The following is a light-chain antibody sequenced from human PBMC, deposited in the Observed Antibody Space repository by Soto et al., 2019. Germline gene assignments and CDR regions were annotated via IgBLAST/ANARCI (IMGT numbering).Light chain of an antibody. Sequence: QSALTQPASVSGSPGPSITISCTGTSSDVGSYNLVSWYQQHPGKAPKLMIYEGSKRPSGVSNRFSGSQSGNTASLTISGLQAEDEADYYGCSYAGSSTYVFGTGTKVTVL. J-gene: IGLJ1*01. V-gene: IGLV2-23*01. CDR3: CSYAGSSTYV. CDR2: EGS. CDR1: SSDVGSYNL.